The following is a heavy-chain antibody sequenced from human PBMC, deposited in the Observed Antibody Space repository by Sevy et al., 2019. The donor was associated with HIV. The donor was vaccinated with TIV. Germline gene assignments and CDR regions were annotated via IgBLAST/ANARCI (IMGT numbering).Heavy chain of an antibody. V-gene: IGHV3-49*03. Sequence: GGSLRLSCTASGFTFDDYAMSWFRQAPGKVLEWVAFITRNSYEAYDGTREYAASVKGRFTISRDDSKSIAYLQMNSLKTEDTAMYYCSRALATAVTPEYYFDYWGQGTLVTVSS. CDR3: SRALATAVTPEYYFDY. CDR2: ITRNSYEAYDGTR. CDR1: GFTFDDYA. J-gene: IGHJ4*02. D-gene: IGHD2-15*01.